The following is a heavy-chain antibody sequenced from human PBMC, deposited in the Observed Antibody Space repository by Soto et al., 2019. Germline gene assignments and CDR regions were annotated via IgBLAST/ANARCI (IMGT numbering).Heavy chain of an antibody. Sequence: SETVSLPGTVSGGSITGGGYYWSWIRQHPWKGLECIGYIYYSGSTYYNPSLKSRVTISVDTSKNQFSLKLSSVTAADTAVYYCARSQIAVAATRYYYYGMDVWGQGTTVTVSS. CDR3: ARSQIAVAATRYYYYGMDV. V-gene: IGHV4-31*03. D-gene: IGHD2-15*01. J-gene: IGHJ6*02. CDR2: IYYSGST. CDR1: GGSITGGGYY.